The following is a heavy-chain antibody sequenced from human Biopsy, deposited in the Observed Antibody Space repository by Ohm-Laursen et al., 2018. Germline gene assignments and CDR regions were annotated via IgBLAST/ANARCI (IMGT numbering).Heavy chain of an antibody. CDR1: GGTFTNYA. J-gene: IGHJ4*02. CDR2: IIPIFGTA. V-gene: IGHV1-69*13. Sequence: SVKVSCKASGGTFTNYAISWVRQAPGQGLEWMGGIIPIFGTANYAQKFQCRVTITADESTSTAYMELSSLRSDDTAVYYCARDALGGGSYRFFYWGQGSLVTVSS. D-gene: IGHD1-26*01. CDR3: ARDALGGGSYRFFY.